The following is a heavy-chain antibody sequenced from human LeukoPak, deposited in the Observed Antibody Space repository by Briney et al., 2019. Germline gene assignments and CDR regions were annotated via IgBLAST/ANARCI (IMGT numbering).Heavy chain of an antibody. D-gene: IGHD3-16*02. CDR2: ISRTSDYI. CDR1: GYIFRHYS. Sequence: GGSLRLFCGACGYIFRHYSVKWVRQAPGKGLEWVSSISRTSDYIYYADSVKGRFTISRDNTKSSLYLQMHRMSAEDTADYYCESGTEPHSSWKNYRLDDFDIWGQGTTVIVSS. CDR3: ESGTEPHSSWKNYRLDDFDI. V-gene: IGHV3-21*01. J-gene: IGHJ3*02.